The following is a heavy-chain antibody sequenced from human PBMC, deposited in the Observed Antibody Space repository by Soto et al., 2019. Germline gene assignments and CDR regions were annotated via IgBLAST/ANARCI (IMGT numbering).Heavy chain of an antibody. D-gene: IGHD1-26*01. CDR1: GFTFSSYN. CDR3: ASTRRGGYNNYYYYYGRDV. CDR2: IRSSGSYI. V-gene: IGHV3-21*01. J-gene: IGHJ6*02. Sequence: PAGSLRLSCAVSGFTFSSYNMNWVRQAPSKRLEWVSPIRSSGSYIYYADSVKGRVTISRDKAKTSLYLQRNSLRTEGTAVYYCASTRRGGYNNYYYYYGRDVWRQGSTVTVSS.